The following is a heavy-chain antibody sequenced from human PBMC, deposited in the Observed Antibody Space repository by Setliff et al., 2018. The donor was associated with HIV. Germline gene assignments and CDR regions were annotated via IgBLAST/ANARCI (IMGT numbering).Heavy chain of an antibody. V-gene: IGHV3-11*04. CDR1: GFTFSDYY. Sequence: GGSLRLSCAASGFTFSDYYMSWIRQAPGKGLEWASYISSSGSTIYYADSVKGRFTISRDNAKNSLYLQMNSLRAEDTAVYYCAREYSSSWTSYYYYGMDVWGQGTTVTVSS. CDR2: ISSSGSTI. CDR3: AREYSSSWTSYYYYGMDV. J-gene: IGHJ6*02. D-gene: IGHD6-13*01.